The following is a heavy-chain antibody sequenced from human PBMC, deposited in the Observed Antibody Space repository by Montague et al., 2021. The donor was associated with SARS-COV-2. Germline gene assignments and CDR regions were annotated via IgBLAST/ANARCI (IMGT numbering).Heavy chain of an antibody. Sequence: SLRLSCAASGFTFSSYAMSWVRQAPGKGPEWVSAISGSGGSTYFXXSVKGRFTISRDNSKNTLYLQMHSLRAEDTAVYYCARYSTSSTTPFDYWGQGTLVTVSS. D-gene: IGHD6-6*01. J-gene: IGHJ4*02. CDR3: ARYSTSSTTPFDY. CDR1: GFTFSSYA. CDR2: ISGSGGST. V-gene: IGHV3-23*01.